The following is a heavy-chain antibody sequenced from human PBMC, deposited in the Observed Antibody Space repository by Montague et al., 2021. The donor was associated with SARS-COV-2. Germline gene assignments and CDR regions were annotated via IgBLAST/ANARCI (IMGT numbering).Heavy chain of an antibody. CDR3: ARAIDVVPAGRGDFDV. CDR2: INNSGST. J-gene: IGHJ5*02. D-gene: IGHD6-13*01. CDR1: GGSISSYY. Sequence: SETLSLTCTVSGGSISSYYCSWIRQPQGTGLEWIGSINNSGSTNYNPSLKSRGTISIYTSTTQFSLTLSSVTAADTAVYYCARAIDVVPAGRGDFDVWGRGTLVTVSS. V-gene: IGHV4-59*01.